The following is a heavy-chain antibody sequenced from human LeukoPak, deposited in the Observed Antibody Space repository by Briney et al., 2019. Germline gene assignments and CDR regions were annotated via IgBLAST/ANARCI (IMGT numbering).Heavy chain of an antibody. J-gene: IGHJ4*02. Sequence: GGSLRLSCAASGFTFSSYAMSWVRQAPGRGLEWVSAISGSGGSTYYADSVKGRFTISRDNSKNTLYLQMNSLRAEDTAVYYCAKDLYYDLWSGYCVDYWGQGTLVTVSS. CDR3: AKDLYYDLWSGYCVDY. CDR2: ISGSGGST. V-gene: IGHV3-23*01. CDR1: GFTFSSYA. D-gene: IGHD3-3*01.